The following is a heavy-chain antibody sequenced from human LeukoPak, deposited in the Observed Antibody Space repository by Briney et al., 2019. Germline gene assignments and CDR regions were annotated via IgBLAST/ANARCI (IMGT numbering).Heavy chain of an antibody. D-gene: IGHD6-19*01. Sequence: SETLSLTCAVYGGSFSGYYWSWIRQPPGKGLEWIGEINHSGSTNYNPSLKSRVTVSVDTSKNQFSLKLSSVTAADTAVYYCARGTLGSKSIAVKNFDYWGQGTLVTVSS. V-gene: IGHV4-34*01. CDR2: INHSGST. CDR1: GGSFSGYY. J-gene: IGHJ4*02. CDR3: ARGTLGSKSIAVKNFDY.